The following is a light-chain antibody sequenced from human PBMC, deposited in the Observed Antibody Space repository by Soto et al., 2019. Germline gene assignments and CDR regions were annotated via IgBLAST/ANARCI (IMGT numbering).Light chain of an antibody. J-gene: IGKJ4*01. CDR2: DAS. V-gene: IGKV1-33*01. CDR1: QGISKF. CDR3: QQYDNYPLT. Sequence: DIQMTQSPSSLSGSVGDRFTISCRASQGISKFLNWYQQKPGKAPKLLIIDASDLETGVPSRFSGHRSGTDFSFTISSLQPEDIATHYCQQYDNYPLTFGGGTKVDNK.